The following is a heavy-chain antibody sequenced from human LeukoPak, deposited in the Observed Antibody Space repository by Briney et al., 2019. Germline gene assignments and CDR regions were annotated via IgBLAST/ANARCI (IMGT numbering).Heavy chain of an antibody. CDR1: GFTFSSYA. D-gene: IGHD3-16*02. CDR2: IYSGGST. CDR3: ARGLGDYVWGSYRQTQPPLFDY. V-gene: IGHV3-53*01. Sequence: PGGSLRLSCAASGFTFSSYAMSWVRQAPGKGLEWVSVIYSGGSTYYADSVKGRFTISRDNSKNTLYLQMNSLRAEDTAVYYCARGLGDYVWGSYRQTQPPLFDYWGQGTLVTVSS. J-gene: IGHJ4*02.